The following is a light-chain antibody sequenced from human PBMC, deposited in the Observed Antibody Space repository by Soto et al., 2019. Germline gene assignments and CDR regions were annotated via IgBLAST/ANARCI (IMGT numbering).Light chain of an antibody. Sequence: DIQMTQSPSSLSASIGDRVTISCRASQDIGAYVNWYQHKQGKAPRVLMYAASNLKSGVPPRFSGSGVGRDFTLTISDLQPEDFATYYCHQGYDIPTFGQGTRLEIK. CDR3: HQGYDIPT. V-gene: IGKV1-39*01. CDR1: QDIGAY. CDR2: AAS. J-gene: IGKJ5*01.